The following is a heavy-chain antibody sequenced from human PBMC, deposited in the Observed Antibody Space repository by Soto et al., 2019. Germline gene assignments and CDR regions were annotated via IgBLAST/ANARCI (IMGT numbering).Heavy chain of an antibody. Sequence: GGSLRLSCAASGFTFSSYAMSWVRQAPGKGLEWVSAISGSGGSTYYADSVKGRFTISRDNSKNTLYLQMNSLRAEDTAVYYCANQGTSTVTSLWYWGQGTLVTVSS. CDR1: GFTFSSYA. CDR2: ISGSGGST. CDR3: ANQGTSTVTSLWY. J-gene: IGHJ4*02. D-gene: IGHD4-17*01. V-gene: IGHV3-23*01.